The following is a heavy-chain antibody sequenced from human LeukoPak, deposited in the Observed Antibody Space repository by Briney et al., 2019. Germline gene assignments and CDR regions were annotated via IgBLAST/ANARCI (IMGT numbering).Heavy chain of an antibody. J-gene: IGHJ1*01. CDR2: IYSGGST. D-gene: IGHD6-13*01. CDR3: AREVRKAAAGPTRYFQH. CDR1: GFTVSSNY. V-gene: IGHV3-66*01. Sequence: QTGGSLRLSCAASGFTVSSNYMSWVRQAPGKGLEWVSVIYSGGSTYYADSVKGRFTISRDNSENTLYLQMNSLRAEDTAVYYCAREVRKAAAGPTRYFQHWGQGTLVTVSS.